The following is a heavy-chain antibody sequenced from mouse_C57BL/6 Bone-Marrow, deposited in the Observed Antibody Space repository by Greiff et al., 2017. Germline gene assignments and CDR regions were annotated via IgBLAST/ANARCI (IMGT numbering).Heavy chain of an antibody. CDR1: GYTFTSYW. CDR3: ARGVWDGY. CDR2: IDPNSGGT. D-gene: IGHD2-10*02. V-gene: IGHV1-72*01. Sequence: QVHVKQPGAELAKPGASVQLSCKASGYTFTSYWMHWVKQRPGRGLEWIGRIDPNSGGTKYTEKFKSNATLTVDKPSSTAYMQLSSLTSEDSAVKYCARGVWDGYWGQGTTLTVSA. J-gene: IGHJ2*01.